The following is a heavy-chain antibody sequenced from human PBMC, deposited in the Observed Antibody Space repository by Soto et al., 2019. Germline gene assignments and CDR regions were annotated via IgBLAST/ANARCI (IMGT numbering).Heavy chain of an antibody. D-gene: IGHD3-10*01. Sequence: QLVESGGGLVKPGGSLRLSCEASGFIFSDFYMAWIRQAPGKGLEWVSYISSDGDSTYADSVKGRFTISRDNAKNSLYLQMNCLRVEDTDVYYCVRDRDRRWFDPWGQGTLVTVSS. V-gene: IGHV3-11*01. CDR1: GFIFSDFY. CDR2: ISSDGDST. J-gene: IGHJ5*02. CDR3: VRDRDRRWFDP.